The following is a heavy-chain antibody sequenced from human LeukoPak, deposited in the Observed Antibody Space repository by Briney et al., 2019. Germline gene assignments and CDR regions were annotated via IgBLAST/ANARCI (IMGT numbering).Heavy chain of an antibody. Sequence: GGSLRLSCAASGFTFSSYSMNWVRQAPGKGLEWVSSISSSSSYIYYADSVKGRFTIPRDNAKNSLYLQMNSLRAEDTAVYYCASGVVVVPAATDYWGQGTLVTVSS. V-gene: IGHV3-21*01. CDR1: GFTFSSYS. J-gene: IGHJ4*02. CDR2: ISSSSSYI. CDR3: ASGVVVVPAATDY. D-gene: IGHD2-2*01.